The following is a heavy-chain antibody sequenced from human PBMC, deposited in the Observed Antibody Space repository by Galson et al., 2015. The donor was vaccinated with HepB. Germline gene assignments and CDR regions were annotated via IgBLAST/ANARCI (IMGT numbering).Heavy chain of an antibody. Sequence: SLRLSCAASGFTVSSNYMSWVRQAPGKGLEWVSVIYSGGSTYYADSVKGRFTISRDNSKNTLYLQMNSLRAEDTAVYYCARENLNWNYAFDIWGQGTMVTVSS. J-gene: IGHJ3*02. D-gene: IGHD1-7*01. CDR3: ARENLNWNYAFDI. CDR2: IYSGGST. V-gene: IGHV3-53*01. CDR1: GFTVSSNY.